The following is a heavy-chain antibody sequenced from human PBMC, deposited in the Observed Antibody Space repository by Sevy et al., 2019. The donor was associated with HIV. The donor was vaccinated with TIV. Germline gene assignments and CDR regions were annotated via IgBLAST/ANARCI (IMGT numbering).Heavy chain of an antibody. CDR2: ISAYNGNT. CDR3: ASEGRRGFLGWFSPSRWAFDI. CDR1: GYTFTSYG. Sequence: ASVKVSCKASGYTFTSYGISWVRQAPGQGLEWMGWISAYNGNTNYAQKLQGRVTMTTDTSTSTAYMELRSLRSDDTAGDYCASEGRRGFLGWFSPSRWAFDIWGQGTMVTVSS. D-gene: IGHD3-3*01. V-gene: IGHV1-18*01. J-gene: IGHJ3*02.